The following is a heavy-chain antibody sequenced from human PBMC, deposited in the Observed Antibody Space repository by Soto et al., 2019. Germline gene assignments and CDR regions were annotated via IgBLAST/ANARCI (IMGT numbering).Heavy chain of an antibody. CDR3: AKDPPGGRSDY. Sequence: EVQLVESGGGLVQPGGSLRLSCAVSGFTFSRYWMHWFRQDPGNGLVWVSSINTDGTNTQYADSVRGRFTVSRDNAKSTVYLQMIILRSEGTAVYYCAKDPPGGRSDYWGQGTRVVASS. V-gene: IGHV3-74*03. CDR2: INTDGTNT. CDR1: GFTFSRYW. J-gene: IGHJ4*02. D-gene: IGHD3-16*01.